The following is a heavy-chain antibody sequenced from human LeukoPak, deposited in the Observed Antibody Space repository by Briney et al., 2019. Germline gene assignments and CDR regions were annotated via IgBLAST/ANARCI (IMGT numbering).Heavy chain of an antibody. D-gene: IGHD1-20*01. J-gene: IGHJ4*02. V-gene: IGHV3-30*04. CDR2: ISYDGSNK. CDR3: ASDIVITGTTGY. CDR1: GFTFSSYA. Sequence: QPGGSLRLSCSASGFTFSSYAMHWVRQAPGKGLEWVAVISYDGSNKYYADSVKGRFTISRDNSKNAVYLQMNSLRAEDTAVYNCASDIVITGTTGYWGQGTLVTVSS.